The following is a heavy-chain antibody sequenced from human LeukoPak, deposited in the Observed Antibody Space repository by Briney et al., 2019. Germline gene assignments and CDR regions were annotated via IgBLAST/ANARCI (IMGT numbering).Heavy chain of an antibody. CDR3: ARGMITFGGVIAFSDY. D-gene: IGHD3-16*02. CDR1: GFTFSSYW. CDR2: IKQDGSEK. J-gene: IGHJ4*02. Sequence: GSLRLSCAASGFTFSSYWMSWVRQAPGKGLEWVANIKQDGSEKYYVGAVKGRFTISRDNAKNSLYLQMNSLRGEDTAVYYCARGMITFGGVIAFSDYWGEGTLVTVSS. V-gene: IGHV3-7*01.